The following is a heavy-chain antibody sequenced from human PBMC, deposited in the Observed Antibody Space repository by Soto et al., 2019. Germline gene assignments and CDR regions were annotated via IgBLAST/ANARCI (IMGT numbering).Heavy chain of an antibody. Sequence: PGGSLRLSCAASGFTFGSYAMHWVRQAPGKGLEWVAVISYDGSNKYYADSVKGRFTISRDNSKNTLYLQMNSLRAEDTAVYYCARDLVYYYDSSGYYSFVFDYWGQGTLVTVSS. J-gene: IGHJ4*02. CDR2: ISYDGSNK. CDR3: ARDLVYYYDSSGYYSFVFDY. V-gene: IGHV3-30-3*01. CDR1: GFTFGSYA. D-gene: IGHD3-22*01.